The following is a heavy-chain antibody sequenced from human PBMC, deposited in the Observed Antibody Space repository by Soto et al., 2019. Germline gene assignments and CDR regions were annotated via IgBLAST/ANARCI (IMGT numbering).Heavy chain of an antibody. CDR3: ARGHYGMDV. V-gene: IGHV3-7*03. J-gene: IGHJ6*02. CDR1: GFTFSNHW. Sequence: SLRLSCVASGFTFSNHWMSWVRQAPGKGLEWVANIKEDGSEKYYMDSVKGRFTISRDNAENSVYLQMNSLRAEDTAVYYCARGHYGMDVWGQGSTVTVSS. CDR2: IKEDGSEK.